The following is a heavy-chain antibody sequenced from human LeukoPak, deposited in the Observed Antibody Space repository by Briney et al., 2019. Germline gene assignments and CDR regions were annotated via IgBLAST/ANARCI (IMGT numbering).Heavy chain of an antibody. CDR1: GFTFSSYE. CDR3: ARSGTTYYYDSSGYYYVPNYYYYYYMDV. V-gene: IGHV3-21*01. Sequence: PGGSLRLSCAASGFTFSSYEMNWVRQAPGKGLEWVSSISSSSSYIYYADSVKGRFTIYRDNAKNSLYLQMNSLRAEDTAVYYCARSGTTYYYDSSGYYYVPNYYYYYYMDVWGKGTTVTISS. D-gene: IGHD3-22*01. J-gene: IGHJ6*03. CDR2: ISSSSSYI.